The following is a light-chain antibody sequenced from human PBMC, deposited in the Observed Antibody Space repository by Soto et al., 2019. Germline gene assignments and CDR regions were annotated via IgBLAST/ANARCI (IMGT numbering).Light chain of an antibody. V-gene: IGKV3-11*01. CDR3: QQRGSWPWT. Sequence: EIVLTQSPATLSLSPGERPTLSCRVSQSVRSSLAWYQQKPGQAPRLLIYDAYNRETGIPARFSGSGAGTEFTLTISSLEPEDVAIYYCQQRGSWPWTFGQGTKVDIK. CDR1: QSVRSS. J-gene: IGKJ1*01. CDR2: DAY.